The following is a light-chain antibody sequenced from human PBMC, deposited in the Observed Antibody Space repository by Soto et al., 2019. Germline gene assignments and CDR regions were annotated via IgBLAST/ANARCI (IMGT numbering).Light chain of an antibody. J-gene: IGKJ1*01. V-gene: IGKV1-5*01. CDR1: QSLSNR. CDR3: QYYAGVWA. Sequence: DIQMTQSPSTLSASVGDRVTITCRASQSLSNRLAWYQQKPGKAPKVLIYDASSLESGVPSRFSGSGSGTDFILTIRSLQPDDFATYYCQYYAGVWAFGQGTKVDLK. CDR2: DAS.